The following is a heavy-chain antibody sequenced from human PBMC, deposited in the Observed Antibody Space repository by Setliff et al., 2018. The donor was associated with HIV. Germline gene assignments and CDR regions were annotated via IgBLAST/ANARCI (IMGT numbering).Heavy chain of an antibody. CDR2: INRNGAIT. J-gene: IGHJ4*02. CDR1: GFTFDDFG. V-gene: IGHV3-20*04. D-gene: IGHD3-9*01. Sequence: GGSLRLSCAASGFTFDDFGMTWVRQRPGKGLEWVSGINRNGAITDYADSVKGRFTISRDNAKNSLHLQMNSLRAEDAAFYYCAREAYDVLTPHAHIDYWGQGVLVTVSS. CDR3: AREAYDVLTPHAHIDY.